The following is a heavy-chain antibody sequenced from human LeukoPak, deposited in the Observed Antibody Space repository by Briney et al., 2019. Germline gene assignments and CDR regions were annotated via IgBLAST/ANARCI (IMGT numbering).Heavy chain of an antibody. D-gene: IGHD3-22*01. V-gene: IGHV1-69*04. J-gene: IGHJ4*02. CDR3: ARFYRYNYEYDSSDFRDLDY. CDR2: ILPILDIT. CDR1: GGTFDNHA. Sequence: GSSVKVSCKASGGTFDNHAVTWVRQAPGQGLEWMGRILPILDITNYAQKFQGRVTITADKSATTSYMELSGLRSEDTAVYYCARFYRYNYEYDSSDFRDLDYWGQGTLVTVSS.